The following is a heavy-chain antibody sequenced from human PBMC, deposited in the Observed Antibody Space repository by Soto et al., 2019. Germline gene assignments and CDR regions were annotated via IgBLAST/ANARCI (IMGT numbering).Heavy chain of an antibody. D-gene: IGHD1-26*01. J-gene: IGHJ5*02. CDR3: AADSRSGSYPSVEFDP. CDR1: GFTFTSSA. CDR2: IVVGSGNT. V-gene: IGHV1-58*01. Sequence: ASVKVSCKASGFTFTSSAVQWVRQARGQRLEWIGWIVVGSGNTNYAQKFQERVTITRDMSTSTAYMELSSLRSEDTAVYYCAADSRSGSYPSVEFDPWGQGTLVTVSS.